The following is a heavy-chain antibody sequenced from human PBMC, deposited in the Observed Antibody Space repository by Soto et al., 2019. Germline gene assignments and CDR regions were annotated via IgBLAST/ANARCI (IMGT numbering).Heavy chain of an antibody. CDR2: INPDGSEA. CDR3: ARGHYGLDV. CDR1: GFTFSSYW. J-gene: IGHJ6*02. Sequence: EVRLVESAGGLVQPGGSLRLSCAASGFTFSSYWMTWVRQAPGKGPVWVASINPDGSEAYYLDSVKGRFNISRDNAKNSLYVQMNSLRADDTAIYYCARGHYGLDVWGQGTTVTVSS. V-gene: IGHV3-7*01.